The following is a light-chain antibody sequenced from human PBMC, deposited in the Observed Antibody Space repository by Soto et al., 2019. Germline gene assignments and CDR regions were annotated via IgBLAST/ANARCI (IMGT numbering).Light chain of an antibody. CDR3: SSYTSSSTEV. V-gene: IGLV2-14*01. CDR1: SSDVGGYNY. J-gene: IGLJ2*01. CDR2: DVS. Sequence: QSALTQPASVSGAPGQSITISCTGTSSDVGGYNYVSWYQQHPGQAPKLMIYDVSNRPSVVSNRFSGSKSGNTASLTISGLQAEYEADYYCSSYTSSSTEVFGGGTQLTLL.